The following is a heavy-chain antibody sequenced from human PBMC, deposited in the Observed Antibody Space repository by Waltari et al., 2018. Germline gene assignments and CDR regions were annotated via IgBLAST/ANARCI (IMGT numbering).Heavy chain of an antibody. CDR2: FSGSGGST. CDR1: GFTFSTYA. J-gene: IGHJ4*02. Sequence: EVQLVESGGGLVQPGGSLSPSCAASGFTFSTYAMSWVPRAPGKGLGVVSAFSGSGGSTYYADSVKGRFTISRDNSKNTLYLQMNSLRAEDTAVYYCANSYYDILTGLVYYFDYWGQGTLVTVSS. D-gene: IGHD3-9*01. V-gene: IGHV3-23*04. CDR3: ANSYYDILTGLVYYFDY.